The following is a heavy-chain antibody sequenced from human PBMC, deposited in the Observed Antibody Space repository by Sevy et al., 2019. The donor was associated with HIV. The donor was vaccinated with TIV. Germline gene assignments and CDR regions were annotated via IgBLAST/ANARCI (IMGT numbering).Heavy chain of an antibody. CDR1: GFTFSSYE. Sequence: GGSLRLSCVASGFTFSSYEMNWVRQAPGKGLEWVSYISSSGSTIYYADSVKGRFTISRDNAKNSLYLQMNSLRAEDTAVYYCASPSVDYGGNSGFDYWGQGTLVTVSS. V-gene: IGHV3-48*03. CDR2: ISSSGSTI. J-gene: IGHJ4*02. CDR3: ASPSVDYGGNSGFDY. D-gene: IGHD4-17*01.